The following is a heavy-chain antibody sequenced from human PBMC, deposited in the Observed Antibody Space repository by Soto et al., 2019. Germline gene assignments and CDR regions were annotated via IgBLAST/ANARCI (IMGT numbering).Heavy chain of an antibody. CDR2: IYSGGST. V-gene: IGHV3-53*01. D-gene: IGHD3-10*01. CDR1: GFSVSHSY. Sequence: EVQLVASGGCLIQPGGSLTLSCVASGFSVSHSYMSWVRQAPGKGLEWVSVIYSGGSTYYADSVKGRFTISRDNSKNTVYLQVNSLRGEDTAVYYCARVGKPMVIGNYFDYWGQGTLVTVSS. CDR3: ARVGKPMVIGNYFDY. J-gene: IGHJ4*02.